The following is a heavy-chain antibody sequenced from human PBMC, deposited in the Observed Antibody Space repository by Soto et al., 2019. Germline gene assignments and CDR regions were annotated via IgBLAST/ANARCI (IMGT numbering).Heavy chain of an antibody. V-gene: IGHV4-31*03. D-gene: IGHD3-22*01. J-gene: IGHJ2*01. CDR2: IYDTGST. Sequence: QVQLQESGPGLVKPSQTLSLTCTVSGGSISSGGCYWSCIRQHPGKGLARIGYIYDTGSTYYNPSLKSRVTMSVDTSENHSSLNLGSVTAADTAVYYCARARHNSGYSRGYFDLWGRGTLVTVSS. CDR3: ARARHNSGYSRGYFDL. CDR1: GGSISSGGCY.